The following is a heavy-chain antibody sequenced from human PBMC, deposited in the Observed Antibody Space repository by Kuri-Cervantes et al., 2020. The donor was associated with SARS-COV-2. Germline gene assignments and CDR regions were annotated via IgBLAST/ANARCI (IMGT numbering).Heavy chain of an antibody. CDR3: ARGRGRRKXXYGMDV. V-gene: IGHV4-34*01. J-gene: IGHJ6*02. CDR2: LNDXGSTXXNTXXT. D-gene: IGHD5-24*01. Sequence: GSLRXXXAXXGXXXSDYYWNWIRQPPGKGLEWIXKLNDXGSTXXNTXXTNYNPSLRSRVTXSLDTSXXXFSLKMNXVXAADTAVYXXARGRGRRKXXYGMDVWGQGTTVTVSS. CDR1: GXXXSDYY.